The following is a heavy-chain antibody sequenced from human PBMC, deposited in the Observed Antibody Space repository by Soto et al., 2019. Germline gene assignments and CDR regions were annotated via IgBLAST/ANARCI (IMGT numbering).Heavy chain of an antibody. CDR2: IYHSGST. V-gene: IGHV4-4*02. CDR1: GVSISSSNW. Sequence: SETLSLPCAVSGVSISSSNWWSWVRQPPGKGLEWIGEIYHSGSTNYNPSLKSRVTISVDKSKNQFSLKLSSVTAADTAVYYCARDLITGTPYSYFGMDVWGQGTTFT. D-gene: IGHD1-7*01. J-gene: IGHJ6*02. CDR3: ARDLITGTPYSYFGMDV.